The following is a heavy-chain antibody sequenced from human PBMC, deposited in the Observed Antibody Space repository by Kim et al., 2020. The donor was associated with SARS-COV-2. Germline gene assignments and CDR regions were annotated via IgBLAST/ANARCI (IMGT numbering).Heavy chain of an antibody. CDR2: ISGSGGST. CDR3: AKIRTQPGGSSWYSVPSAYYFDY. V-gene: IGHV3-23*01. D-gene: IGHD6-13*01. J-gene: IGHJ4*02. CDR1: GFTFSSYA. Sequence: GGSLRLSCAASGFTFSSYAMSWVRQAPGKGLEWVSAISGSGGSTYYADSVKGRFTISRDNSKNTLYLQMNSLRAEDTAVYYCAKIRTQPGGSSWYSVPSAYYFDYWGQGTLVTVSS.